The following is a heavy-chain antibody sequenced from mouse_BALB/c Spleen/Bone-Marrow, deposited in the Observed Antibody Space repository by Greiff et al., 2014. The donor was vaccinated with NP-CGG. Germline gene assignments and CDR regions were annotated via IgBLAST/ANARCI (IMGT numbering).Heavy chain of an antibody. J-gene: IGHJ3*01. V-gene: IGHV14-3*02. CDR2: FDPANGIP. CDR3: TRSGDGPFAY. Sequence: EVQLQQSGAELVKPGASVKLSCTASGFNIKDTYIHWGKQRPEQALEGIGRFDPANGIPKYGPKFQGKTTITTDTSSNTAYLQLSSLTSEDTAVYYCTRSGDGPFAYWGQGTLVTVSA. CDR1: GFNIKDTY. D-gene: IGHD2-3*01.